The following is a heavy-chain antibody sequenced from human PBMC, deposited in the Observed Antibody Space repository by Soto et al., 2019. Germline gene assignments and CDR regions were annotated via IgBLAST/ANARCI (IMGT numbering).Heavy chain of an antibody. CDR2: IYYSGST. V-gene: IGHV4-59*01. CDR1: GGSISSYY. Sequence: SETLSLTCTVSGGSISSYYWSWIRQPPGKGLEWIGYIYYSGSTNYNPSLKSRVTISVDTSKNQFSLKLSSVTAADTAVYYCARAGRKYQQNYYYYGLDVWGQGTTVTVSS. D-gene: IGHD2-2*01. J-gene: IGHJ6*02. CDR3: ARAGRKYQQNYYYYGLDV.